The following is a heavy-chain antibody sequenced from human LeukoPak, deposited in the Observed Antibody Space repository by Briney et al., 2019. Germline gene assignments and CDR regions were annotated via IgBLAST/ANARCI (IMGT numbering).Heavy chain of an antibody. D-gene: IGHD3-22*01. CDR2: ISGSGGTA. J-gene: IGHJ4*02. CDR1: GFTFSIYA. V-gene: IGHV3-23*01. CDR3: AKKGYYDGSGYYMYYFDH. Sequence: GGSLRLSCAASGFTFSIYAMSWVRQAPGKGLEWLSSISGSGGTAYYADSVKGRFTISRDNSKNTLYLQMNSLRAEDTAVYYCAKKGYYDGSGYYMYYFDHWGQGTLVTVSS.